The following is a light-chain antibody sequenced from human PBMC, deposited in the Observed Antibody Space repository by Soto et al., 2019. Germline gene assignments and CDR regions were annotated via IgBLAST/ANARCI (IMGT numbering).Light chain of an antibody. CDR1: QSVSSSQ. Sequence: EVVLAQSPGTLSLSPGERATLSCRASQSVSSSQLAWFQQKPGQAPRLLIYAASWRAAGIPDRFSGSGSGTDFTLTISRLELAVFAVYYCQQYASAPLTFGGGTKVEIK. CDR2: AAS. V-gene: IGKV3-20*01. J-gene: IGKJ4*01. CDR3: QQYASAPLT.